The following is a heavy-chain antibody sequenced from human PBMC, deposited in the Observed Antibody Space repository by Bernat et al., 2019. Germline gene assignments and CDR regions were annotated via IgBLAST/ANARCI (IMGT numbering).Heavy chain of an antibody. CDR2: ISAYNGNT. CDR3: ARVLEWLVPPHFDY. Sequence: QVQLVQSGAEVKKPGSSVKVSCKASGGTFSSYAISWVRQAPGQGLEWMGGISAYNGNTNYAQKLQGRVTMTTDTSTSTAYMELRSLRSDDTAVYYCARVLEWLVPPHFDYWGQGTLVTVSS. D-gene: IGHD6-19*01. CDR1: GGTFSSYA. J-gene: IGHJ4*02. V-gene: IGHV1-18*01.